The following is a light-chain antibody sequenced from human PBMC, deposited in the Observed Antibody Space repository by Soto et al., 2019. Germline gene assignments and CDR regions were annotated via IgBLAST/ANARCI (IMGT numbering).Light chain of an antibody. CDR3: QQYDSFSKT. Sequence: DIPMTQSPSTLSASVGDRVTITCRASQSIRSWLAWYQQKPGKAPQLLIYDASNLESGVPSRFSGSGSGTEFTLTISSLQTDDFATYYCQQYDSFSKTFGRGTKVEVK. CDR2: DAS. CDR1: QSIRSW. V-gene: IGKV1-5*01. J-gene: IGKJ1*01.